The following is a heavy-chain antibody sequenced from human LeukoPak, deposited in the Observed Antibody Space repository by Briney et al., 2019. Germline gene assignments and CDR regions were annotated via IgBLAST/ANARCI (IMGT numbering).Heavy chain of an antibody. CDR1: GFTVSSNY. D-gene: IGHD6-13*01. J-gene: IGHJ4*02. CDR3: ARDRDSSY. V-gene: IGHV3-53*01. Sequence: GGSLRLSCAASGFTVSSNYKSWVRQSPGKGLEWVSVIYSGGSTYYADSVKGRFTISRDNSKNTLYLQMNSLRAEDTAVYYCARDRDSSYWGQGTLVTVSS. CDR2: IYSGGST.